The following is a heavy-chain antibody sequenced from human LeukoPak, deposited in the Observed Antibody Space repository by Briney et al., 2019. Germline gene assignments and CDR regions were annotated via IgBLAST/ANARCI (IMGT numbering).Heavy chain of an antibody. V-gene: IGHV3-NL1*01. CDR3: ARDRFFGSGSSPGYYYYYGMDV. D-gene: IGHD3-10*01. Sequence: GGSLRLSCAASGFTFSSSGMHWVRQPPGKGLEWVSVIYSGGSTYYADSVKGRFTISRDNSKNTLYLQMNSLRAEDTAVYYCARDRFFGSGSSPGYYYYYGMDVWGQGTTVTVSS. CDR1: GFTFSSSG. CDR2: IYSGGST. J-gene: IGHJ6*02.